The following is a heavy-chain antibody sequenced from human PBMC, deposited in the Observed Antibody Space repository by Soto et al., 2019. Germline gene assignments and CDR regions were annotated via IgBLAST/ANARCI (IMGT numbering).Heavy chain of an antibody. Sequence: ASVKVSCQASGGTFSSYAISWVRQAPGQGLEWMGGIIPIFGTANYAQKFQGRVTITADESTSTAYMELSSLRSEDTAVYYCAREKSDDGPGRDGYNYYYYYGMDVWGQGTTVTVSS. CDR3: AREKSDDGPGRDGYNYYYYYGMDV. CDR1: GGTFSSYA. CDR2: IIPIFGTA. V-gene: IGHV1-69*13. D-gene: IGHD5-12*01. J-gene: IGHJ6*02.